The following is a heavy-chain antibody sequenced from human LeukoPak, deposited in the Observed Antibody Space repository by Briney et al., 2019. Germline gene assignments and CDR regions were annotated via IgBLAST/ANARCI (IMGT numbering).Heavy chain of an antibody. CDR1: GFTFNRYW. CDR3: ARGNFYSGSGSSPLDY. J-gene: IGHJ4*02. D-gene: IGHD3-10*01. Sequence: GGTLRLSCAASGFTFNRYWMHWVRQAPGKGLVWVSRIKSDASSTNYVDSVKGRFTISRDNAKNTLFLQMNSLRVEDTAVYYCARGNFYSGSGSSPLDYWGQGVLVTVSS. CDR2: IKSDASST. V-gene: IGHV3-74*01.